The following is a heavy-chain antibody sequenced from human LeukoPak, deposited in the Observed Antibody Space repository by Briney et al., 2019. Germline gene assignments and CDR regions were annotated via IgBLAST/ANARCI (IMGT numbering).Heavy chain of an antibody. CDR3: TRDFRDCSSGSCYNYYYYMDV. V-gene: IGHV3-49*03. CDR1: GFIFGNYG. Sequence: GGSLTLSCITSGFIFGNYGMTGFRQAPGKGLEWIGFIRTKAYGGQTEHAASVKGRFTISRDDSLRIAYLQMNSLRTEDTAVYYCTRDFRDCSSGSCYNYYYYMDVWGKGTTVSVSS. J-gene: IGHJ6*03. D-gene: IGHD2-15*01. CDR2: IRTKAYGGQT.